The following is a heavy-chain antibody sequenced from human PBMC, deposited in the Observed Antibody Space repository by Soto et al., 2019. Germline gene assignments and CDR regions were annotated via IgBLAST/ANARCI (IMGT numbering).Heavy chain of an antibody. CDR1: GFTVSSNY. CDR2: IYSGGST. D-gene: IGHD3-22*01. J-gene: IGHJ1*01. V-gene: IGHV3-53*02. CDR3: ARITYYYDGSGYQGGYFQH. Sequence: EVQLVETGGGLIQPGGSLRLSCAASGFTVSSNYMSWVRQAPGKGLEWVSVIYSGGSTYYADSVKGRFTISRDNSKNTLYLQMNSLRAEDTAVYYCARITYYYDGSGYQGGYFQHWGQGTLVTVSS.